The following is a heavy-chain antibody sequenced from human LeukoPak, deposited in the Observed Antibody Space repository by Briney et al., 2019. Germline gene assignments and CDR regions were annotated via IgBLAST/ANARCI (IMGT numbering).Heavy chain of an antibody. D-gene: IGHD3-10*01. V-gene: IGHV4-59*01. CDR3: ARAQGLLWFGEWNPRRYFDY. J-gene: IGHJ4*02. CDR2: IYYSGST. Sequence: SETLSLTCTVSGGSISSYYWSWIRQPPVKVLEWIGYIYYSGSTNYNPSLKSRVTISVDTSKNQFSLKLSSVTAADTAVYYCARAQGLLWFGEWNPRRYFDYWGQGTLVTVSS. CDR1: GGSISSYY.